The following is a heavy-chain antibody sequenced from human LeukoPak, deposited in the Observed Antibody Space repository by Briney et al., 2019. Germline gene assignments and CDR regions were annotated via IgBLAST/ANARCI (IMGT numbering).Heavy chain of an antibody. V-gene: IGHV4-34*01. J-gene: IGHJ4*02. CDR3: APLSCGGDCY. CDR2: INNGGRT. CDR1: GGSFSGSF. D-gene: IGHD2-21*02. Sequence: SETLSLTCAVYGGSFSGSFWSWIRQPPGKGLEWIGEINNGGRTSYNPSPEGRVTISVDTSRNQFSLKLSSVTAADTAVYYCAPLSCGGDCYWGQGTLVTVSS.